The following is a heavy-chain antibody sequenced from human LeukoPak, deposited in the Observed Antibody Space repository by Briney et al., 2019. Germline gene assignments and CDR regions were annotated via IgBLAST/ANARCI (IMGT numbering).Heavy chain of an antibody. D-gene: IGHD2-15*01. CDR1: GGSISSYY. Sequence: SETLSLTCTVSGGSISSYYWSWIRQPAGKGLEWIGRIYTSGSTNYNPSLKSRVTMSVDTSKNQFSLKLSSVTAADTAVYYCARSGWSMYYYYMDVWGKGTTVTVSS. CDR2: IYTSGST. J-gene: IGHJ6*03. V-gene: IGHV4-4*07. CDR3: ARSGWSMYYYYMDV.